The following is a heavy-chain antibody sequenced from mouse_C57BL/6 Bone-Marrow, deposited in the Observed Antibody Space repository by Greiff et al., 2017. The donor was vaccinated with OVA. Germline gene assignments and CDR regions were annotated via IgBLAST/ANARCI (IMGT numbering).Heavy chain of an antibody. V-gene: IGHV1-54*01. CDR1: GYAFTNYL. CDR2: INPGSGDT. J-gene: IGHJ1*03. Sequence: QVQLKQSGAELVRPGTSVKVSCKASGYAFTNYLIEWVKQRPGQGLEWIGVINPGSGDTNYNGKFKGKATLTADKSSSTAYMQLSSLTSEDSAVYFCAPQRGSSPYFDVWGTGTTVTVSS. D-gene: IGHD1-1*01. CDR3: APQRGSSPYFDV.